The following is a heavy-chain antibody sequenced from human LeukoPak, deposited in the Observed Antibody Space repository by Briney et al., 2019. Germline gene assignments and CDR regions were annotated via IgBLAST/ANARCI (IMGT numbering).Heavy chain of an antibody. CDR1: GFTFSSYG. Sequence: GGSLRLSCAASGFTFSSYGMHWVRQAPGKGLEWVAVIWYDGSNKYYADSVKGRFTISRDNSKNSLYLQMNSLRAEDTALYHCARNNGMDVWGQGTTVIVSS. CDR3: ARNNGMDV. V-gene: IGHV3-33*01. CDR2: IWYDGSNK. J-gene: IGHJ6*02.